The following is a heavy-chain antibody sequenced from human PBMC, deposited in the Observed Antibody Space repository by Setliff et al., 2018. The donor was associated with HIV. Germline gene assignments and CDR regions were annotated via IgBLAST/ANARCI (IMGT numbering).Heavy chain of an antibody. CDR2: INPNSGGT. D-gene: IGHD6-6*01. CDR1: GYTFTGYY. J-gene: IGHJ4*02. CDR3: ARAERVRQLVPGDY. Sequence: GASVKVSCKASGYTFTGYYMHWVRQAPGQGLEWMGWINPNSGGTNYAQKFQGRVTMTRDTSISTAYMELSRLRSDDTAVYYCARAERVRQLVPGDYWGQGTLVTVSS. V-gene: IGHV1-2*02.